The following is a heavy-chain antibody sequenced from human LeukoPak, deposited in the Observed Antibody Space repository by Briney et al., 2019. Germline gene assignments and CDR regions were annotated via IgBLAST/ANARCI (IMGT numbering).Heavy chain of an antibody. D-gene: IGHD2-2*02. J-gene: IGHJ6*02. CDR2: ISSSGSTI. Sequence: GGSLRLSCAASGLTFSDYYMSWIRQAPGKGLEWVSYISSSGSTIYYADSVKGRFTISRDNAKNSLYLQMNSLRAEDTAVYYCARDQTRDIVVVPAAIRELGYYYYGMDVWGQGTTVTVSS. V-gene: IGHV3-11*01. CDR3: ARDQTRDIVVVPAAIRELGYYYYGMDV. CDR1: GLTFSDYY.